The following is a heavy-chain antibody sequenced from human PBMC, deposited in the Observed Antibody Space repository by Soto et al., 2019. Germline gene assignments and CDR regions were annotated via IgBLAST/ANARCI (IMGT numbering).Heavy chain of an antibody. CDR1: GFTFSSYV. D-gene: IGHD6-13*01. Sequence: EVQLLDSGGGLVQPGGSLRLSCAASGFTFSSYVMNWVRQAPGKGLEWVSVISGSGDSTYYADSVKGRFIISRDNSKNTLYLQMNSLRAEDTAVYYCARRGPGTYFDYWGQGTLVTVSS. J-gene: IGHJ4*02. CDR2: ISGSGDST. CDR3: ARRGPGTYFDY. V-gene: IGHV3-23*01.